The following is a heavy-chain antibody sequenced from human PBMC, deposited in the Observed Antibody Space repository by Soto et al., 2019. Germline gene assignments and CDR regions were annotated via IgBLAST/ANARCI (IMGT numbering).Heavy chain of an antibody. Sequence: PSETLSLTCTVSGGSISSSSHYWGWIRQPPGKGLEWIGSIYYSGSTYYNPSLKSRVTISVDTSKNQFSLKLSSVTAADTAVYYCARRYSSGWYGGLDYWGQGTQVTVSS. J-gene: IGHJ4*02. V-gene: IGHV4-39*01. CDR1: GGSISSSSHY. CDR2: IYYSGST. CDR3: ARRYSSGWYGGLDY. D-gene: IGHD6-19*01.